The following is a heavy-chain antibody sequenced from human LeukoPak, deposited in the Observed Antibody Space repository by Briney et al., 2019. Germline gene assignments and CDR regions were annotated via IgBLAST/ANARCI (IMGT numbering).Heavy chain of an antibody. CDR3: AREDYYGSGSFPLFDY. CDR2: IGSSSTPI. J-gene: IGHJ4*02. D-gene: IGHD3-10*01. V-gene: IGHV3-48*01. Sequence: PGGSLRLSCAASGFTFSSYSMNWVRQAPGRGLEWVSYIGSSSTPIYYTDSVKGRFTISRDNAKSSLYLQMNSLRAEDTAVYYCAREDYYGSGSFPLFDYWGQGTLVTVSS. CDR1: GFTFSSYS.